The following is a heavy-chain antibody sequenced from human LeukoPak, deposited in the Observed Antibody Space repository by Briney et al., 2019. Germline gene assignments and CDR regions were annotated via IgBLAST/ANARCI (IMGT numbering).Heavy chain of an antibody. Sequence: GGSLRLSCAASGFTFSSYEMNWVRQAPGKGLEWVSYISSSGSTRYYADSVKGRFTISRDNSKNTLYLQMNSLRAEDTAVYYCAKKRWLHSPFDYWGQGTLVTVSS. CDR1: GFTFSSYE. J-gene: IGHJ4*02. CDR2: ISSSGSTR. V-gene: IGHV3-48*03. CDR3: AKKRWLHSPFDY. D-gene: IGHD5-24*01.